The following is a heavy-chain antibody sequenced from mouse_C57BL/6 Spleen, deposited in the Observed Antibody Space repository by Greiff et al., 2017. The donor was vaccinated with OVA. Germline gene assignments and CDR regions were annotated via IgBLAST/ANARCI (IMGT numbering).Heavy chain of an antibody. Sequence: VQLKQSGPGLAQPSQTLSLTCSVTGYSITSDYWNWIRKFPGNKLEYMGYISYSGSTYYNPSLKSRISITRDTSKNQYYLQLNSVTTEDTATDYCARTNDGSSYYFDYWGQGTTLTVSS. CDR2: ISYSGST. J-gene: IGHJ2*01. V-gene: IGHV3-8*01. D-gene: IGHD2-3*01. CDR1: GYSITSDY. CDR3: ARTNDGSSYYFDY.